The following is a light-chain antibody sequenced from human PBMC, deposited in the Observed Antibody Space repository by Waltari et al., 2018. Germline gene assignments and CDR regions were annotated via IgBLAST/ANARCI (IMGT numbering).Light chain of an antibody. V-gene: IGLV1-44*01. CDR1: RSNIGTNT. CDR2: RNN. Sequence: QSVLTQPPSASGTPGQRVTISCSGSRSNIGTNTVNWYQQRPGAAPKVLIYRNNQLPSGVPDRFSGSKSVTSASLAISGLQSEDEAAYFCASWDDSLNGPVFGGGTTLTVL. J-gene: IGLJ3*02. CDR3: ASWDDSLNGPV.